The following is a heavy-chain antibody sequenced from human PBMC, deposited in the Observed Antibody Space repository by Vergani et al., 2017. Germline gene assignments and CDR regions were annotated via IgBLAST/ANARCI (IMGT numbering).Heavy chain of an antibody. CDR2: IIPILGIA. D-gene: IGHD3-22*01. Sequence: QVQLVQSGAEVKKPGSSVKVSCKASGGTFSSYTISWVRQAPGQGLEWMGRIIPILGIANYAQKFQGRVTITADISTSTAYMEPSSLRSEDTAVYYCARSLNHYYYDSSGYYTVDYYYGMDVWGQGTTVTVSS. CDR1: GGTFSSYT. CDR3: ARSLNHYYYDSSGYYTVDYYYGMDV. V-gene: IGHV1-69*02. J-gene: IGHJ6*02.